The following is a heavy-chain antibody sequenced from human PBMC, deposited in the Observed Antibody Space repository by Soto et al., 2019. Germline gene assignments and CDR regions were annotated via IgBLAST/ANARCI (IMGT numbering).Heavy chain of an antibody. CDR1: GHTLSELS. Sequence: QVQLVQSGAEVKKPGASVKVSCKVSGHTLSELSMHWVRQAPRKGLEWMGGFDPEDGETISAQKFQGRVTMTEDTSTDSIYMELSSLRSEDTAVYYCAAGGTRWLHSPFDYWGQGTLVTISS. V-gene: IGHV1-24*01. D-gene: IGHD1-1*01. J-gene: IGHJ4*02. CDR2: FDPEDGET. CDR3: AAGGTRWLHSPFDY.